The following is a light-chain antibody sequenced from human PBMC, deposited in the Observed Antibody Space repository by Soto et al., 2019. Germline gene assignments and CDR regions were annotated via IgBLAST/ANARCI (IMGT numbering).Light chain of an antibody. CDR2: GSS. V-gene: IGKV3-20*01. CDR3: QQYGSSPPYT. J-gene: IGKJ2*01. CDR1: QSVSNNY. Sequence: EVVLTQSPGTLSLSPGERATLSCRASQSVSNNYFAWYQQKPGQAPRLLIFGSSDRATSIPDGFSGSGSGTDFTLTISRLEPEDFAVYYCQQYGSSPPYTFGQGTKLEIK.